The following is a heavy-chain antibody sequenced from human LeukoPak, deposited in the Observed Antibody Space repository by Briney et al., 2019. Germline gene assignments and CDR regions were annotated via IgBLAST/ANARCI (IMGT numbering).Heavy chain of an antibody. Sequence: ASVKVSCKASGYTFTGYYMHWVRQAPGQGLEWMGWINSNSGGTNYAQKFQGRVTMTRDTSISTAYMELSRLRSDDTAVYYCARGDSSSWYHYYYYMDVWGKGTTVTIPS. CDR1: GYTFTGYY. D-gene: IGHD6-13*01. CDR2: INSNSGGT. CDR3: ARGDSSSWYHYYYYMDV. V-gene: IGHV1-2*02. J-gene: IGHJ6*03.